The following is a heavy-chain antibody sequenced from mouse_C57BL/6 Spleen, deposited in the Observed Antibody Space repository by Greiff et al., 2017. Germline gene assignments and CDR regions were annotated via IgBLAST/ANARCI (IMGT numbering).Heavy chain of an antibody. CDR1: GYAFTNYL. J-gene: IGHJ2*01. V-gene: IGHV1-54*01. Sequence: QVQLQQSGAELVRPGTSVKVSCKASGYAFTNYLLEWVKQRPGQGLEWIGVINPGSGGTNYNEKFKGKATLTADKSSSTAYMQLSSLTSEDSAVYFCARSGITTVVDDYWGQGTTLTVSS. CDR2: INPGSGGT. D-gene: IGHD1-1*01. CDR3: ARSGITTVVDDY.